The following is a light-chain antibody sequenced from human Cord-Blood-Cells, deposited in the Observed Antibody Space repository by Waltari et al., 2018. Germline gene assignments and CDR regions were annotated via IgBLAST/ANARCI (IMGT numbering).Light chain of an antibody. CDR1: SGHSSYA. CDR2: LNSDGSH. V-gene: IGLV4-69*01. J-gene: IGLJ3*02. Sequence: QLVLTQSPSASASLGASVKLTWTLSSGHSSYATAWHAQRPEKGPRYLMKLNSDGSHSKGDGIPDRFSGSSSGAERYLTSSSLQSEDEADYYCQTWGTGIQVFGGGTKLTVL. CDR3: QTWGTGIQV.